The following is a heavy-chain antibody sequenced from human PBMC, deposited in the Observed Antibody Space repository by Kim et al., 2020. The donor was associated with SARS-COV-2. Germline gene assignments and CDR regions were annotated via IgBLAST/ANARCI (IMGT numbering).Heavy chain of an antibody. V-gene: IGHV4-34*01. J-gene: IGHJ4*02. CDR3: ARRNAPKYYYGSGFPRKALDD. CDR2: INHSGST. CDR1: GGSFSGYY. D-gene: IGHD3-10*01. Sequence: SETLSLTCAVYGGSFSGYYWSWIRQPPGKGLEWIGEINHSGSTNYNPSLKSRVTISVDTSKNQFSLKLSAVTAADTAVYYCARRNAPKYYYGSGFPRKALDDCGQGTLVTVSS.